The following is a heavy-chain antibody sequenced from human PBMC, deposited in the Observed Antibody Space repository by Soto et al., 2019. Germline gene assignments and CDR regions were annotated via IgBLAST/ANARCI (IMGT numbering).Heavy chain of an antibody. Sequence: GASVKVSCKASGYTFTGYYMHWVRQAPGQGLEWMGWINPNIGGTDYAQKFQGWVTMTGDTSMSTGYMELSSLRSEDTAVYYCARSQGGSTSLDIYYYYYYGMDVWGQGTTVTVSS. D-gene: IGHD2-2*01. CDR2: INPNIGGT. CDR3: ARSQGGSTSLDIYYYYYYGMDV. J-gene: IGHJ6*02. CDR1: GYTFTGYY. V-gene: IGHV1-2*04.